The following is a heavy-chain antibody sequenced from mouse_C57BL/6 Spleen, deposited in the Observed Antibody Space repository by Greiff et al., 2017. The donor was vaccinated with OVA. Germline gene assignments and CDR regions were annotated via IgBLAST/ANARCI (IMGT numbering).Heavy chain of an antibody. D-gene: IGHD1-1*01. CDR2: IYPGDGDT. CDR1: GYAFSSSW. V-gene: IGHV1-82*01. CDR3: ARSWTTVKGAKDY. J-gene: IGHJ4*01. Sequence: QVQLQQSGPELVKPGASVKISCKASGYAFSSSWMNWVKQRPGQGLEWIGRIYPGDGDTNYNGKFKGKATLTADKSSSTAYMQLSSLTSEDSAVYFCARSWTTVKGAKDYWGQGTSVTV.